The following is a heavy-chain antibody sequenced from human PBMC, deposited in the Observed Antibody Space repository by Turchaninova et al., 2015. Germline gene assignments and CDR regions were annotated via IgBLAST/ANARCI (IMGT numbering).Heavy chain of an antibody. D-gene: IGHD6-25*01. V-gene: IGHV4-59*01. Sequence: QVQLPESGPGLVKPSETLSRTCTVSGCPNSSDYWSWVRQPPGTGLEWIGFIYYRGSTNYNPSLKSRVTISVDTAMDQFSLNLSSVTAADTAAYYCAREAAGAIDIWGQGTMVTVSS. J-gene: IGHJ3*02. CDR2: IYYRGST. CDR1: GCPNSSDY. CDR3: AREAAGAIDI.